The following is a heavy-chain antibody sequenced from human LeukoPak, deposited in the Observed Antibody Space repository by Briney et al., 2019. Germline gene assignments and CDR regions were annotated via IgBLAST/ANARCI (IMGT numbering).Heavy chain of an antibody. CDR2: IEVSGKST. CDR3: AKGADNTWYSPLDC. V-gene: IGHV3-23*05. J-gene: IGHJ4*02. Sequence: GGSLRLSCAAPGFIFTNYAMSLVRQSPGKGLDLVSTIEVSGKSTYYAASVKGRFTISRDNSRSTLFLQMSNLRAEDTAIYYCAKGADNTWYSPLDCWGQGTPVTVSS. CDR1: GFIFTNYA. D-gene: IGHD2-21*02.